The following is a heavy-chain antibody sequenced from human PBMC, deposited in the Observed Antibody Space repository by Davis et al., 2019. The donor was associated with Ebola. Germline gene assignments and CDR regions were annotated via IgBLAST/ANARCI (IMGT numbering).Heavy chain of an antibody. CDR1: GDSIRSGSSYY. V-gene: IGHV4-61*01. CDR2: IYYSGNT. CDR3: ARTDRVCSGGRCYSGNDFDY. D-gene: IGHD2-15*01. Sequence: SETLSLTCTVSGDSIRSGSSYYWDWIRQPPGKGLEWIGYIYYSGNTNYNPSLESRVTMSVDTSKNQFSLKLNSVTAADTAVYYCARTDRVCSGGRCYSGNDFDYWGQGTLGTVSS. J-gene: IGHJ4*02.